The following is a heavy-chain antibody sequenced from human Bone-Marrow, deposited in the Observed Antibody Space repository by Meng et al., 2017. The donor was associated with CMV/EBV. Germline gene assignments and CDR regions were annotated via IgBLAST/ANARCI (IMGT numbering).Heavy chain of an antibody. V-gene: IGHV5-51*01. CDR2: IYPGDSDT. J-gene: IGHJ6*02. CDR1: GYTFTDYY. CDR3: SRRDYYYGMDV. Sequence: GSLRLSCEGSGYTFTDYYIAWVRQMPGKGLEWMGIIYPGDSDTRYSPSFQGQVTISADKSISTAYLQWSSLKASDTAMYYCSRRDYYYGMDVWGQGTTVTVSS.